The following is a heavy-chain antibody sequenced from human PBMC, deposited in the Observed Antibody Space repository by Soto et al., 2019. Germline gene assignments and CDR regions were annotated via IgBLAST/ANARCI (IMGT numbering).Heavy chain of an antibody. CDR1: GGTFSSYG. Sequence: QVQLVQSGAEVKKPGSSVKVSCKASGGTFSSYGISWVRQAPGQGLEWMGGIIPIFGTANSPQKFQGRVTITADESTSTGYMELSSLRSEDTAVYYCARGQGYYHGSGYYDVLYYFDYWGQGTLVTVSS. V-gene: IGHV1-69*01. CDR3: ARGQGYYHGSGYYDVLYYFDY. D-gene: IGHD3-22*01. J-gene: IGHJ4*02. CDR2: IIPIFGTA.